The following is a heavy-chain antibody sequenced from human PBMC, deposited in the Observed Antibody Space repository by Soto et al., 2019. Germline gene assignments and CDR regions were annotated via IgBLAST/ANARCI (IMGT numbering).Heavy chain of an antibody. CDR1: GFTFSSYW. V-gene: IGHV3-7*01. Sequence: GGSLRFSCATSGFTFSSYWMSWVRQAPGKGLEWVANINQDGSDEYYVDSVKGRFTISRDNAKNSLYLQMNTLRAEDTAVYYCARRGKHCTNSVCYFAYWGQGTLVTVSS. CDR3: ARRGKHCTNSVCYFAY. CDR2: INQDGSDE. J-gene: IGHJ4*02. D-gene: IGHD2-8*01.